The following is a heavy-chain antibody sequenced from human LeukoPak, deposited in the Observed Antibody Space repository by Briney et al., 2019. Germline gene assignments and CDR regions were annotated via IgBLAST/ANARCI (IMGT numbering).Heavy chain of an antibody. Sequence: ASVKVSCKASGGTFSSYAISWVRQAPGQGLEWMGGIIPIFGTANYAQKFQGRVTITADESTSTAYMELSSLRSEDTAVYYCATPPRGCSSAFDIWGQGTMVTVSS. CDR1: GGTFSSYA. CDR3: ATPPRGCSSAFDI. J-gene: IGHJ3*02. CDR2: IIPIFGTA. V-gene: IGHV1-69*13. D-gene: IGHD6-6*01.